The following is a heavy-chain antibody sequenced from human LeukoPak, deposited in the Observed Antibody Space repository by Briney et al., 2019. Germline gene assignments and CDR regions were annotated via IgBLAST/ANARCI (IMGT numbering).Heavy chain of an antibody. J-gene: IGHJ4*02. CDR3: ARSHIAVAGLDY. D-gene: IGHD6-19*01. CDR1: GFSFSSYE. CDR2: ISSGGRNI. V-gene: IGHV3-48*03. Sequence: GGSLRLSCAASGFSFSSYEMKWVRQAPGKRLEWVSHISSGGRNIYYADSVKGRFTVSRDNAGNSLYLQMSSLRAEDTAVYYCARSHIAVAGLDYWGQGTLVTVSS.